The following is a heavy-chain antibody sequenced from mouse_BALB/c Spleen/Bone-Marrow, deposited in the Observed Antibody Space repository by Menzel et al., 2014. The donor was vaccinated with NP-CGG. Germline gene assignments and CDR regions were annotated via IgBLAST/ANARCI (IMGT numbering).Heavy chain of an antibody. D-gene: IGHD2-4*01. J-gene: IGHJ4*01. CDR1: GLSLTGYG. V-gene: IGHV2-6-7*01. CDR3: ARDSFLITRALDY. CDR2: IWGGGST. Sequence: VKLMESGPGLVAPSQSLSITCTVSGLSLTGYGVSWVRQPPGKGLEWLGMIWGGGSTDYNSALKSRLSISKDNSKSQVFLKMNSLQTDDTARYYCARDSFLITRALDYWGQGTSVTVSS.